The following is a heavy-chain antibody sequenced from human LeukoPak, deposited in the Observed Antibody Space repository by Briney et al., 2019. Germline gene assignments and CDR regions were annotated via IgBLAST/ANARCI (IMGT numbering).Heavy chain of an antibody. CDR3: VRASISQGLG. D-gene: IGHD2-21*01. CDR1: GFTFSSYW. Sequence: GGSLRLSCAASGFTFSSYWVDWVRQAPGKGLVWVSRINTDGSSTIHADSVKGRFTISRDNAKNTLYLQMKSLRDEDTAVYYCVRASISQGLGWGQGTLVTVSS. J-gene: IGHJ4*02. CDR2: INTDGSST. V-gene: IGHV3-74*01.